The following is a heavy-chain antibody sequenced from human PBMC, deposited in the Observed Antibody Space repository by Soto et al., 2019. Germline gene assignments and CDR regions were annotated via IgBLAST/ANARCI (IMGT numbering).Heavy chain of an antibody. CDR2: ISYDGSNK. D-gene: IGHD2-2*01. V-gene: IGHV3-30*18. Sequence: GGSLRLSCAASGFTFSSYGMHWVRQAPGKGLEWVAVISYDGSNKYYADSVKGRFTISRDNSKNTLYLQMNSLRAEDTAVYYCAKDPGKKVLVPAAMQFDYWGQGTLVTVSS. CDR1: GFTFSSYG. CDR3: AKDPGKKVLVPAAMQFDY. J-gene: IGHJ4*02.